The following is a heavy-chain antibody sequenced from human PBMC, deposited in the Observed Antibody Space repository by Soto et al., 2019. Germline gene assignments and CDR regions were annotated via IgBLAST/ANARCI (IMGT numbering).Heavy chain of an antibody. D-gene: IGHD6-19*01. CDR3: ARDLGGWPDY. CDR1: GYTFTSYA. CDR2: INAGNGNT. V-gene: IGHV1-3*01. Sequence: QVQLVQSGAEVKKPGASVKVSCKASGYTFTSYAIHWVRQTPGQRLEWMGWINAGNGNTKYSQKFQDRVTITRDTSASTAYMELSSLRSEDTAVYYCARDLGGWPDYWGQGTLVTVSS. J-gene: IGHJ4*02.